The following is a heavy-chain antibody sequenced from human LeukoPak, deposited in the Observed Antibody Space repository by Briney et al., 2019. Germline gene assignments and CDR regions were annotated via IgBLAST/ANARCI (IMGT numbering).Heavy chain of an antibody. CDR3: AKDLGFNWNGRVLEY. J-gene: IGHJ4*02. Sequence: QSGGSLRLSCVASGFKFDDFSMHWVRQAPGKGLEWVALATWDGGETYYGDSVKGRFTISRDNSKNSLYLEMNSLRPEDTALYYCAKDLGFNWNGRVLEYWGRGTLVTVSS. CDR2: ATWDGGET. CDR1: GFKFDDFS. D-gene: IGHD5-24*01. V-gene: IGHV3-43*01.